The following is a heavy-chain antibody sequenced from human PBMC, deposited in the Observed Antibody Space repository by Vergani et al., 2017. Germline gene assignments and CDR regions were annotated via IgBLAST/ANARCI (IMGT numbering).Heavy chain of an antibody. J-gene: IGHJ4*02. Sequence: EVQLVESGGGLVQPGGSLRLSCAASGFTFSSYSMNWVRQAPGKGLEWVSYISSSSSTIYYADSVKGRFTISRDNAKNSLYLQMNSLRAEDTAVYYCARDLSLFGTNCYDYWGQGTLVTVSS. CDR1: GFTFSSYS. D-gene: IGHD3-10*01. CDR2: ISSSSSTI. CDR3: ARDLSLFGTNCYDY. V-gene: IGHV3-48*04.